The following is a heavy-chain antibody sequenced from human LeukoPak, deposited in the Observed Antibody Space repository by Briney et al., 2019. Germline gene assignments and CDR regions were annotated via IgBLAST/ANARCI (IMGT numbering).Heavy chain of an antibody. Sequence: GGSLRLSCAASGFTFSSYSMNWVRQAPGKGLEWVSSISSSSSYMYYADSVKGRFTISRDNAKNSLYLQMNSLRAEDTAVYYCAREEGVAVPSSDLCFDYWGQGTLVTVSS. J-gene: IGHJ4*02. CDR1: GFTFSSYS. CDR2: ISSSSSYM. CDR3: AREEGVAVPSSDLCFDY. D-gene: IGHD2-15*01. V-gene: IGHV3-21*01.